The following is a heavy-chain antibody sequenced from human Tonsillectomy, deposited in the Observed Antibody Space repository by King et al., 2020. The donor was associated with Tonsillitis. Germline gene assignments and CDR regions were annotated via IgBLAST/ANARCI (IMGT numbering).Heavy chain of an antibody. CDR1: GYSFTSYW. D-gene: IGHD6-13*01. Sequence: VQLVESGAEVKKPGESLKISCKCSGYSFTSYWIGWVRQMPGKGLEWMGIIYPGDSDTIYSPSFQGQVTISADNSISTAYLQWSSLKASDTAMYYCARHTAYSSNWYFDLWGRGTLVTVSS. CDR3: ARHTAYSSNWYFDL. V-gene: IGHV5-51*01. CDR2: IYPGDSDT. J-gene: IGHJ2*01.